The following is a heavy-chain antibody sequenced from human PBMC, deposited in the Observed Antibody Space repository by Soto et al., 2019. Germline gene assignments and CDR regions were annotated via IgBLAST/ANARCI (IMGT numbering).Heavy chain of an antibody. CDR1: GGSFSCYY. Sequence: PSETLSLTCAVYGGSFSCYYWTWIRQPPGTGLEWIGEINHSGSTNYNPSLKSRVTTSVDTSKNQFSLKLTSVTAADTAVYYCARDKITGLFDYWGQGTLVTVSS. CDR3: ARDKITGLFDY. CDR2: INHSGST. V-gene: IGHV4-34*01. J-gene: IGHJ4*02. D-gene: IGHD2-8*02.